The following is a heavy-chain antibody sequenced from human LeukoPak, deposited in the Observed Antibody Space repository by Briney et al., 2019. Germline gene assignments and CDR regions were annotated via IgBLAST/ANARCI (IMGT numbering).Heavy chain of an antibody. D-gene: IGHD6-19*01. J-gene: IGHJ6*02. V-gene: IGHV3-30*02. Sequence: HWVRQAPGKXLEWVAFIRYDGSNKYYADSVKGRFTISRDNSKNTLYLQMNSLRAEDTAVYYCAKEGSSGSDGMDVWGQGTTVTVSS. CDR2: IRYDGSNK. CDR3: AKEGSSGSDGMDV.